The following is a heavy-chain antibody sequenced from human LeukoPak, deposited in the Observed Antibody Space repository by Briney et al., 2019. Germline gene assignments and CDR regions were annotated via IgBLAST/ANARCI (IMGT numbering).Heavy chain of an antibody. Sequence: EASVKVSCKASGYTFTSYYMHWVRQAPGQGLEWMGIINPSGGSRSYAQKFQGRVTMTRDTSTSTVYMELGSLRSDDTAVYYCAREMPDPMDVWGQGTTVTVSS. D-gene: IGHD1-14*01. CDR1: GYTFTSYY. J-gene: IGHJ6*02. V-gene: IGHV1-46*01. CDR3: AREMPDPMDV. CDR2: INPSGGSR.